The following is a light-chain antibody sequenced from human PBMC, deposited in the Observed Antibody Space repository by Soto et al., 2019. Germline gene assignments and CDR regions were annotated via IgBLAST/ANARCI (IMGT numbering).Light chain of an antibody. V-gene: IGLV2-14*03. CDR3: SSFTSTSTLV. CDR2: DVT. Sequence: QSALTQPVSVSGSPGQSIAISCTGSSGDVGGYNYVSWFQQHPGKAPKIILYDVTGPPSGVSDRSSASKSGNTASLTISGLQAADEADYYCSSFTSTSTLVFGGGTKVTVL. CDR1: SGDVGGYNY. J-gene: IGLJ3*02.